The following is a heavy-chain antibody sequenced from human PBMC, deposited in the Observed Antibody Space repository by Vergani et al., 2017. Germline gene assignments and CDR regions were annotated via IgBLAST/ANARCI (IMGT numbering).Heavy chain of an antibody. CDR2: INRDGSIT. Sequence: EVQLLESGGGLVQPGGSLRLSCAASGFTFSSYAMSWVRQAPGKGLEWVSRINRDGSITNYADSVKGRFTISRDNAKNTVYLQLNSLRAEDTAVYYCARAPYYYDSSGYYYVLDYWGQGTLVTVSS. CDR3: ARAPYYYDSSGYYYVLDY. V-gene: IGHV3-74*02. D-gene: IGHD3-22*01. CDR1: GFTFSSYA. J-gene: IGHJ4*02.